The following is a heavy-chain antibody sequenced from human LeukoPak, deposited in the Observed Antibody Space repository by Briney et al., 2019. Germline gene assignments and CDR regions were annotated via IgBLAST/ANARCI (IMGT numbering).Heavy chain of an antibody. Sequence: PSETLSLTCTVSGGSISSSSYYWGWIRQPPGKGLEWIGNIYYSGSTYYNPSLKSRVTISVDTSKNQFSLELSSVTAADTAVYYCARSGFSSSWSGYYLDYWGQGTLVTVSS. CDR1: GGSISSSSYY. J-gene: IGHJ4*02. D-gene: IGHD6-13*01. V-gene: IGHV4-39*01. CDR2: IYYSGST. CDR3: ARSGFSSSWSGYYLDY.